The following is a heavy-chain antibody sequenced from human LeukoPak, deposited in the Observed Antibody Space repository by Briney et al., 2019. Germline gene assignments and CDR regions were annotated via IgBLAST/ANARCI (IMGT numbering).Heavy chain of an antibody. Sequence: GGSLRLSCAASGFTFSTYSMNWVRQAPGKGLEWVSSIISSSSYIYYADSVKSRFTISRDNAKNSLYLQMNSLRAEDTAVYYCARDPQYCSGGSCYSFDYWGQGTLVTVSS. CDR2: IISSSSYI. CDR3: ARDPQYCSGGSCYSFDY. V-gene: IGHV3-21*01. CDR1: GFTFSTYS. J-gene: IGHJ4*02. D-gene: IGHD2-15*01.